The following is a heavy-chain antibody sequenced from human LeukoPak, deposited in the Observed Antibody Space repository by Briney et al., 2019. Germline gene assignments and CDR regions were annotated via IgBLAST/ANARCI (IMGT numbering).Heavy chain of an antibody. D-gene: IGHD6-25*01. CDR2: MKQDGSEE. Sequence: GGSLRLSCAASGFTFSNFWMSWVRQVPGEGLEWVANMKQDGSEEYYADSVKGRFTISRDNGKDSLYLQMNSLRAEDTAVYYCARSMAAGFDIWGQGTVVIVSS. CDR3: ARSMAAGFDI. J-gene: IGHJ3*02. V-gene: IGHV3-7*04. CDR1: GFTFSNFW.